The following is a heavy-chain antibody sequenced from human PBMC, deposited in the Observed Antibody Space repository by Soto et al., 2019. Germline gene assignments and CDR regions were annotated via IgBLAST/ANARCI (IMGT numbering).Heavy chain of an antibody. V-gene: IGHV4-31*03. D-gene: IGHD3-10*01. CDR3: ARATLLWFGELSYGMDV. CDR2: IYYSGST. CDR1: GGSISSGGYY. Sequence: KPSETLSLTCTVSGGSISSGGYYWSWIRQHPGKGLEWIGYIYYSGSTYYNPSLKSRVTISVDTSKNQFSLKLSSVTAADTAVYYCARATLLWFGELSYGMDVWGQGTTVTVSS. J-gene: IGHJ6*02.